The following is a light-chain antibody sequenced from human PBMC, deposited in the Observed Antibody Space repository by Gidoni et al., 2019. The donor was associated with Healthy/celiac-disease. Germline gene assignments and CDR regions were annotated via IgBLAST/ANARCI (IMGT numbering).Light chain of an antibody. CDR2: EVS. J-gene: IGLJ2*01. CDR3: CSYAGSSTPVV. V-gene: IGLV2-23*02. CDR1: SSDVGSYNL. Sequence: QSALTQPASVFGSPGQSITIPCTGTSSDVGSYNLVSWYQQHPGKAPKLMIYEVSKRPSGVSNRFSGSKSGNTASLTISGLQAEDEADYYCCSYAGSSTPVVFGGGTKLTVL.